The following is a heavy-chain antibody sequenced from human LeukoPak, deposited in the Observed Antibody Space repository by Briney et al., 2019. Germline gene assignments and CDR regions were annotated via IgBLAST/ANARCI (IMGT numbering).Heavy chain of an antibody. Sequence: GGSLRLSCAASGFKFDDYGMSWVRQAPGKGLEWVSGISWNGGNTGYADSVKGRFTISRDNVKNSLYLQMSSLGAEDTAVYYCARSFSFQSDSNYPYFISWGQGTLVAVSS. J-gene: IGHJ4*02. D-gene: IGHD1-7*01. CDR2: ISWNGGNT. V-gene: IGHV3-20*04. CDR3: ARSFSFQSDSNYPYFIS. CDR1: GFKFDDYG.